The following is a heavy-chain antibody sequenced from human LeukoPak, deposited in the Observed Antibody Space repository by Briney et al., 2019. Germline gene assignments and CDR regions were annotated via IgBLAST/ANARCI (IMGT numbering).Heavy chain of an antibody. V-gene: IGHV1-46*01. D-gene: IGHD5-12*01. CDR2: INPSGGST. CDR1: GYTFTSYY. Sequence: ASVKVSCKASGYTFTSYYMHWVRQAPGQGLEWMGIINPSGGSTSYAQKFQGRVTMTRDTSISTAYMELSRLRSDDTAVYYCARDRGGYDFVVDYWGQGTLVTVSS. CDR3: ARDRGGYDFVVDY. J-gene: IGHJ4*02.